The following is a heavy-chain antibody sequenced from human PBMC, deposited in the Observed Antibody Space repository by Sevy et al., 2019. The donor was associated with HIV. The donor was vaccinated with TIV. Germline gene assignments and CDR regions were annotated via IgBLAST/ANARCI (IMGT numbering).Heavy chain of an antibody. CDR1: GYTFTSYD. V-gene: IGHV1-8*01. CDR3: AGGHPVPSLYWYYDFWGGYYADYYYGMDV. Sequence: ASVKVSCKASGYTFTSYDINWVRQATGQGLEWMGWMNPNSGNTGYAQKFQGRVTMTRNTSRLTASMELTSLRSEDTAGSYSAGGHPVPSLYWYYDFWGGYYADYYYGMDVWGQGTTVTVSS. CDR2: MNPNSGNT. D-gene: IGHD3-3*01. J-gene: IGHJ6*02.